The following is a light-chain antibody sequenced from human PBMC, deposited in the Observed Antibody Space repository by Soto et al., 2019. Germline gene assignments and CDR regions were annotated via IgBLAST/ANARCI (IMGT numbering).Light chain of an antibody. V-gene: IGKV3-11*01. CDR3: QQRSNWPSWT. CDR2: DAS. J-gene: IGKJ1*01. Sequence: EIVMTHSPSTLSVSPGERATLSCRASQSVSSNLAWYQQKLGQAPRLLIYDASNRATGIPARFSGSGSGTDFTLNISSLEPEDFGVYYCQQRSNWPSWTFGQGTKVDIK. CDR1: QSVSSN.